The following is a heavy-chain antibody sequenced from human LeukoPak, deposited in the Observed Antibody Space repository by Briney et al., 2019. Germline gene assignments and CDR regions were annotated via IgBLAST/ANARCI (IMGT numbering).Heavy chain of an antibody. Sequence: ASVKVSCKASGYTFTSYDINWVRQATGQGLEWMGWINPNSGGTNYAQKFQGWVTMTRDTSISTAYMELSRLRSDDTAVYYCARGPFTIFGVVKVRNYGMDVWGQGTTVTVSS. CDR1: GYTFTSYD. D-gene: IGHD3-3*01. CDR3: ARGPFTIFGVVKVRNYGMDV. V-gene: IGHV1-2*04. CDR2: INPNSGGT. J-gene: IGHJ6*02.